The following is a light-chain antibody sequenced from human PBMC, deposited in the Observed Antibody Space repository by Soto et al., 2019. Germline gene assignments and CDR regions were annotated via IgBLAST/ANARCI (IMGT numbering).Light chain of an antibody. CDR1: HSVSSTY. J-gene: IGKJ2*01. V-gene: IGKV3-20*01. CDR2: GVS. Sequence: EIVLTQSPGTLSLSPGERATLSCRASHSVSSTYLAWYQRKPGQAPRLLIYGVSSRATGIPDRFSGSGSGTVFTFHISRLEPEDFAVYYCQQYGSRPLSFGWGSKREI. CDR3: QQYGSRPLS.